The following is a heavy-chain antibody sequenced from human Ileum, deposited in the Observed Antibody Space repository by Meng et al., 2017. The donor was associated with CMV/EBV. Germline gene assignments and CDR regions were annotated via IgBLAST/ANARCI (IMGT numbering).Heavy chain of an antibody. V-gene: IGHV4-61*01. CDR1: GGSVSSGNYF. Sequence: LTCTVSGGSVSSGNYFWSWIRQPPGKGLEWIGYIYYSGTTSYNPSLKSRVTISIDTSNNELSLKLNSVTVADTAVYYCARGWGGFDPWGQGTLVTVSS. D-gene: IGHD3-16*01. CDR3: ARGWGGFDP. CDR2: IYYSGTT. J-gene: IGHJ5*02.